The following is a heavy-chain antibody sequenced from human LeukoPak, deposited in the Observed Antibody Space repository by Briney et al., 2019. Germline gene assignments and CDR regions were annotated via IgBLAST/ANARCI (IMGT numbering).Heavy chain of an antibody. CDR1: GFTFSSYG. D-gene: IGHD6-19*01. CDR3: ARWHSSGNEDYFDY. J-gene: IGHJ4*02. CDR2: ISGSGGST. Sequence: GGSLRLSCAASGFTFSSYGMHWVRQAPGKGLEWVSAISGSGGSTYYADSVKGRFTISRDNSKNTLYLQMNSLRAEDTAVYFCARWHSSGNEDYFDYWGQGTLVTVSS. V-gene: IGHV3-23*01.